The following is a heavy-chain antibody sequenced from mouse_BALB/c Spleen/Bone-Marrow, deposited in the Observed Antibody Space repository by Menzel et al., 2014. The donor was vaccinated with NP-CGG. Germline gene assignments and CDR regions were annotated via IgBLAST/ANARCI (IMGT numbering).Heavy chain of an antibody. D-gene: IGHD1-1*01. CDR3: ARLNYYGNLFF. CDR1: GFDFSRYW. J-gene: IGHJ1*01. V-gene: IGHV4-1*02. CDR2: INPDSSTI. Sequence: EVKLLESGGGLVQPGGSLKLSCAASGFDFSRYWMSWVRQAPGKGLEWIGEINPDSSTINYTPSLKDKFITSRDNAKNTPYLQMSKVRSEDTALYYCARLNYYGNLFFWGAGTTVTVSS.